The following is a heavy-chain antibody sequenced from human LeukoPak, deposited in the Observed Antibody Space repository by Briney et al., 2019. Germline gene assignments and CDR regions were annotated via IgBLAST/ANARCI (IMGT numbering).Heavy chain of an antibody. Sequence: PGGSLRLSCAASGFTFTTHWMSWVRQAPGKGLEWVANIRQDGSDKHYLESVKGRFTISRDNAKNSLYLQMNSLRAEDTAVYYCARDLGVVRGVFTLDYWGQGTLVTVSS. J-gene: IGHJ4*02. CDR3: ARDLGVVRGVFTLDY. V-gene: IGHV3-7*01. CDR1: GFTFTTHW. CDR2: IRQDGSDK. D-gene: IGHD3-10*01.